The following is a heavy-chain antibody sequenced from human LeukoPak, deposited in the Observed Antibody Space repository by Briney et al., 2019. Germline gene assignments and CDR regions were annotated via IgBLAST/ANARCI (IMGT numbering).Heavy chain of an antibody. CDR1: GGSFSGYY. J-gene: IGHJ3*02. D-gene: IGHD3-22*01. V-gene: IGHV4-34*01. CDR3: ARVPVVYYDSSGTDAFDI. Sequence: KPSETLSLTCAVYGGSFSGYYWSWIRQPPGKGLEWIGEINHSGSTNYNPSLKSRVTISVDTSKNQFSLKLSSVTAADTAVYYCARVPVVYYDSSGTDAFDIWGQGTMVTVSS. CDR2: INHSGST.